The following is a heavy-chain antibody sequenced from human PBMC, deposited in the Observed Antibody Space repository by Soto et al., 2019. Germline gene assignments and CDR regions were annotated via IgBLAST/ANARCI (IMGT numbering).Heavy chain of an antibody. V-gene: IGHV4-34*01. CDR3: ARHQEYSSSSGMDV. D-gene: IGHD6-6*01. J-gene: IGHJ6*02. Sequence: PWETLSLTCAVYGGSFSGYYWSWIRQPPGKGLEWIGEINHSGSTNYNPSLKSRVAISVDTSKNQFSLKLSSVTAADTAVYYCARHQEYSSSSGMDVWGQGTTVTGS. CDR2: INHSGST. CDR1: GGSFSGYY.